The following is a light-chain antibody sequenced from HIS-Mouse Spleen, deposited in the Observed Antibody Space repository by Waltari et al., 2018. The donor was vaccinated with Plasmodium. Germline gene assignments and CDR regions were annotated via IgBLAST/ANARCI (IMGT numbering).Light chain of an antibody. CDR1: QGISNY. J-gene: IGKJ2*01. CDR3: LQHNSYPMYT. Sequence: DIQMTQSPSAMSASVGDRVTITCRASQGISNYLAWFQQKPGKVTKRLIYAASSLQSGVPSRFSGSGSGTEFTLTISSLQPEDFATYYCLQHNSYPMYTFGQGTKLEIK. V-gene: IGKV1-17*03. CDR2: AAS.